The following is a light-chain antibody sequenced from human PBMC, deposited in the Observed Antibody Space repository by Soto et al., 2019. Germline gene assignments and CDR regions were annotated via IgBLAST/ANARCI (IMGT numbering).Light chain of an antibody. J-gene: IGKJ5*01. CDR1: QGISSY. V-gene: IGKV1-9*01. CDR2: AAS. CDR3: QQLNSYPPSIT. Sequence: DIPLTQSPSFLSASVGDRVTITCRASQGISSYLAWYQQKPGKAPKFLIYAASTLQSGVPSRFSGSGSGTEFTLTISSLQPEDFATYYCQQLNSYPPSITFGQGTRLEI.